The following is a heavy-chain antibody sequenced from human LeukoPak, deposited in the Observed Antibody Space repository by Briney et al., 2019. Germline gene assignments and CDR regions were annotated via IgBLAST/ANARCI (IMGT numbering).Heavy chain of an antibody. CDR1: GFTFSSYA. CDR2: ISGSGGST. V-gene: IGHV3-23*01. J-gene: IGHJ4*02. D-gene: IGHD3-3*01. CDR3: AKVGLPYYDFWSGSPMVYFDY. Sequence: GGSLRLSCAASGFTFSSYAMSWVRQAPGKGLEWVSAISGSGGSTYYADSVKGRFTISRDNSKNTLYLQMNSLRAEDTAVYYCAKVGLPYYDFWSGSPMVYFDYWGQGTLVTVSS.